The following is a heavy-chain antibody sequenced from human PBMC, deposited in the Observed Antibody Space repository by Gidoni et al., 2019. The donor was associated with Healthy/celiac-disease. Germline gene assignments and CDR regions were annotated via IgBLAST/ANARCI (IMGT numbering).Heavy chain of an antibody. Sequence: EVQLVESGGCLVKHGGSLRVSCATSGFTFSSYIMNWVRQAPGKGLGLVSSISSSSSYIFYADSVKGRFTISRDNAKNSLYLQMNSLRAEDTAVYYCARDFGLYGDYPYFDYWGQGTLVTVSS. CDR3: ARDFGLYGDYPYFDY. CDR1: GFTFSSYI. V-gene: IGHV3-21*01. D-gene: IGHD4-17*01. CDR2: ISSSSSYI. J-gene: IGHJ4*02.